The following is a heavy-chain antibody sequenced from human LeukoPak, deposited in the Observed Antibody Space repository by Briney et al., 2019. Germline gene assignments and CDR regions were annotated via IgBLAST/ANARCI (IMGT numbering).Heavy chain of an antibody. D-gene: IGHD6-19*01. Sequence: GASVKVSCKASGGTFSSYAISWVRQAPGQGLEWMGGIIPIFGTANYAQKFQGRVTITADKSTSTAYMELSSLRSEDTAVYYCARDRGSSGRYEVVHYYYYMDVWGKGTTVTVSS. CDR2: IIPIFGTA. J-gene: IGHJ6*03. V-gene: IGHV1-69*06. CDR3: ARDRGSSGRYEVVHYYYYMDV. CDR1: GGTFSSYA.